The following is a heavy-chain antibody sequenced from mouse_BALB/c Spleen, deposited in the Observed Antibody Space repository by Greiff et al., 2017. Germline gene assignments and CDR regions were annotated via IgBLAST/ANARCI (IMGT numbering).Heavy chain of an antibody. J-gene: IGHJ4*01. CDR2: ILPGSGST. V-gene: IGHV1-9*01. CDR1: GYTFSSYW. Sequence: QVQLKESGAELMKPGASVKISCKATGYTFSSYWIEWVKQRPGHGLEWIGEILPGSGSTNYNEKFKGKATFTADTSSNTAYMQLSSLTSEDSAVYYCARWGYYGSSYDYAMDYWGQGTSITVSS. D-gene: IGHD1-1*01. CDR3: ARWGYYGSSYDYAMDY.